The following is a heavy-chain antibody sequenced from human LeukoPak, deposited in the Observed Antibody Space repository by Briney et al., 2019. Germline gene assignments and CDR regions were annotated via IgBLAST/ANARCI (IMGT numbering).Heavy chain of an antibody. CDR2: IYHSGST. CDR3: ARETDTAMVTFDY. V-gene: IGHV4-4*02. J-gene: IGHJ4*02. D-gene: IGHD5-18*01. Sequence: GSLRLSCVVSGFTFSTSAMSWVRQAPGKGLEWIGEIYHSGSTNYNPSLKSRVTISVDKSKNQFSLKLSSVTAADTAVYYCARETDTAMVTFDYWGQGTLVTVSS. CDR1: GFTFSTSAM.